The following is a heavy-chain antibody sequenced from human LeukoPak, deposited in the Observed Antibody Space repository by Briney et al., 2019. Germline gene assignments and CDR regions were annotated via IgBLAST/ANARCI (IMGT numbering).Heavy chain of an antibody. D-gene: IGHD5-18*01. CDR2: INPNSGGT. CDR3: ARSIQLWLVAFDY. J-gene: IGHJ4*02. V-gene: IGHV1-2*02. Sequence: GASVKVSCKASGYTFTGYYMHWVRQAPGQGLEWMGWINPNSGGTNYAQKFQGRVTMTRDTSISTAYMELSRLRSDDTAVYYCARSIQLWLVAFDYWGQGTLVTVSS. CDR1: GYTFTGYY.